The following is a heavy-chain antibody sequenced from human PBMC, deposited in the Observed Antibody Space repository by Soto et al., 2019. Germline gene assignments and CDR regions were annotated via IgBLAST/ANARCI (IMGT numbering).Heavy chain of an antibody. CDR3: AHKGGGDRILDY. CDR2: IYWDDAK. Sequence: QITLKESGPTLVKPTQTLTLTCTFSGFSLSTSGVGVGWIRQPPGKALEWLALIYWDDAKHYSPSLKSRLTITKDTSKNQVVLTVTNMAPVDTATYYCAHKGGGDRILDYWGQGTLVTVSS. J-gene: IGHJ4*02. D-gene: IGHD3-16*01. CDR1: GFSLSTSGVG. V-gene: IGHV2-5*02.